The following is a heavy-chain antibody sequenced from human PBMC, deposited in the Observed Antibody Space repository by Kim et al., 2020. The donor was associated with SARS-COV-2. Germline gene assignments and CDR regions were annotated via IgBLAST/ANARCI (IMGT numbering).Heavy chain of an antibody. D-gene: IGHD6-6*01. CDR1: GGSISSGDYS. CDR3: VRSIAGIDSPFDY. CDR2: IYHSGST. J-gene: IGHJ4*02. V-gene: IGHV4-30-2*01. Sequence: SETLSLTCAVSGGSISSGDYSWSWIRQPPGKDLVWIVYIYHSGSTYYNPSLKSRVTIAVDNSKNQFSLKPRSVTAADTAVYYCVRSIAGIDSPFDYWGQGTLVTVSS.